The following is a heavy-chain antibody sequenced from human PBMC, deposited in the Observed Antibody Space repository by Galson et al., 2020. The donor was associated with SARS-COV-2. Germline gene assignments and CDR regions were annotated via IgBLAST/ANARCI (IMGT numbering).Heavy chain of an antibody. Sequence: GGSLRLSCSASGFTFSNFGIHWVRQAPGKGLESVALIWYDGSRKYYADSAKGRFTISRDNAKNTVSLEMNSLRVDDTAIYFCARVNNAWNEAFDYWGQGTLVTVSS. CDR3: ARVNNAWNEAFDY. D-gene: IGHD1-1*01. J-gene: IGHJ4*02. V-gene: IGHV3-33*01. CDR1: GFTFSNFG. CDR2: IWYDGSRK.